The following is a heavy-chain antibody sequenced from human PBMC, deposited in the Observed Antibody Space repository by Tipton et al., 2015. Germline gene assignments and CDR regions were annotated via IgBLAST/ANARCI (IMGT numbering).Heavy chain of an antibody. CDR3: ARDGGDYGYYYGMDV. CDR2: SHYSGST. CDR1: GGSVSSRSYY. V-gene: IGHV4-61*01. Sequence: TLSLTCTVSGGSVSSRSYYWSWIRQSPGKGLEWIGYSHYSGSTNYNPSLKSRVTISLDASKNQFYLRLSSVTAADTAMYYCARDGGDYGYYYGMDVWGQGTTVIVSS. J-gene: IGHJ6*02. D-gene: IGHD4-17*01.